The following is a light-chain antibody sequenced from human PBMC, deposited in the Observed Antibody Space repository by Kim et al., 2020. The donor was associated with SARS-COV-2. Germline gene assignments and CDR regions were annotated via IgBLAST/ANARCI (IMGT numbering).Light chain of an antibody. V-gene: IGLV3-1*01. CDR1: KLGDKY. CDR2: KDS. CDR3: QAWDSSDVV. Sequence: SYELTQPHSVSVSPGQTASITCSGEKLGDKYACWYQQKPGQSPVVVIYKDSKRPSGIPERFSGSNSGNTATLTISGTQAMDEADYYCQAWDSSDVVFGGGAQLTVL. J-gene: IGLJ2*01.